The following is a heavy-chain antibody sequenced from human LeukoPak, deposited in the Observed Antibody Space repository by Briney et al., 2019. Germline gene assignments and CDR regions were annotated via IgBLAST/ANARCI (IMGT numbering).Heavy chain of an antibody. CDR1: GGSISNYY. CDR2: MYYTGNT. CDR3: ARRVSSGWYFDY. V-gene: IGHV4-59*08. Sequence: SETLSLTCTVSGGSISNYYWRWIRQPPGQGLEWIGYMYYTGNTNYNPSPKSRATISVDTSTNQFSLKLSSVTAADTAVYYCARRVSSGWYFDYWGQGTLVTVSS. J-gene: IGHJ4*02. D-gene: IGHD6-19*01.